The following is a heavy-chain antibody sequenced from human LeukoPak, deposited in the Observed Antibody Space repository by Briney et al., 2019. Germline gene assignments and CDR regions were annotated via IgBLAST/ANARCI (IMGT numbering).Heavy chain of an antibody. J-gene: IGHJ4*02. CDR1: GFTYSSYG. D-gene: IGHD3-3*01. Sequence: GGSLRLSCAASGFTYSSYGMHWVRQAPGKGLEWVAVISYDGSNKYYADSVKGRFTISRDNSKNTLYLQMNSLRAEDTAVYYCARAGASHYDFWSGYPYYFDYWGQGTLVTVSS. CDR3: ARAGASHYDFWSGYPYYFDY. CDR2: ISYDGSNK. V-gene: IGHV3-30*03.